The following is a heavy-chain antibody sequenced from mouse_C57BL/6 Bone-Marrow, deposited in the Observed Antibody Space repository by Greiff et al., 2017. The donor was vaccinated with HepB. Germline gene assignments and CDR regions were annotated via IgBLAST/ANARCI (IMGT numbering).Heavy chain of an antibody. CDR1: GYTFTDYN. V-gene: IGHV1-22*01. J-gene: IGHJ2*01. Sequence: VHVKQSGPELVKPGASVKMSCKASGYTFTDYNMHWVKQSHGKSLEWIGYINPNNGGTSYNQKFKGKATLTVNKSSSTAYMELRSLTSEDSAVYYCASYGNFFFDYWGQGTTLTVSS. CDR3: ASYGNFFFDY. CDR2: INPNNGGT. D-gene: IGHD2-1*01.